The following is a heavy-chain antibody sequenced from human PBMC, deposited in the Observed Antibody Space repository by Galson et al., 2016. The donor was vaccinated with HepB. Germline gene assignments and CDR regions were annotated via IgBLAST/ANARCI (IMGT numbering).Heavy chain of an antibody. CDR1: GFTFSNYI. J-gene: IGHJ4*02. CDR2: ISPSGDFA. V-gene: IGHV3-23*01. Sequence: SLRLSCAASGFTFSNYIMNWVRQAPGKGLEWVSAISPSGDFAVYADSVKGRVTTSRDNSKTKVDLQMNSLRAEDPAVFYCSSLWEPLRGEIFHYWGQGTLVTVSS. CDR3: SSLWEPLRGEIFHY. D-gene: IGHD1-26*01.